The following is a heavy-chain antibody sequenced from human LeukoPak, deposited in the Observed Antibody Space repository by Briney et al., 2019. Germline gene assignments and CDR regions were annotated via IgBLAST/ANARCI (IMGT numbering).Heavy chain of an antibody. J-gene: IGHJ4*02. D-gene: IGHD4-23*01. V-gene: IGHV4-59*12. Sequence: PSETLSLTCTVSGGSISSYYWSWIRQPPGKGLEWIGYIYYSGSTNYNPSLKSRVTISVDTSKNQFSLKLSSVTAADTAVYYCASRKYGGSRSRYFDYWGQGTLVTVSS. CDR2: IYYSGST. CDR1: GGSISSYY. CDR3: ASRKYGGSRSRYFDY.